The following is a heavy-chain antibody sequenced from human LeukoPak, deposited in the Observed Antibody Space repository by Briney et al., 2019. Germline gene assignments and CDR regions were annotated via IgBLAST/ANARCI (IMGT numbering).Heavy chain of an antibody. CDR1: GGSFSGYY. CDR3: ASSTMTVGDY. Sequence: SETLSLTCAVYGGSFSGYYWSWIRQPPGKGLEWIGEINHSGSTNYNPSLKSRVTISVDTSKNQFSLKLSSVTAADTAVYYCASSTMTVGDYWGQGTLVTVSS. J-gene: IGHJ4*02. V-gene: IGHV4-34*01. CDR2: INHSGST. D-gene: IGHD3-22*01.